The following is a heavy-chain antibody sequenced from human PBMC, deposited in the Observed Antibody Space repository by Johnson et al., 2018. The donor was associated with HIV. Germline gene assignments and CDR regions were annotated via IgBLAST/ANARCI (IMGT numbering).Heavy chain of an antibody. J-gene: IGHJ3*02. CDR3: ARDRGSSWPYDAFDI. Sequence: VQLVESGGGLVQPGGSLRLSCADSGFTFDDYAMHWVRQAPGKGLEWVSGISWNSGSIGYADSVKGRFTISRDNAKNTLYLQMNSLRAEDTAVYYCARDRGSSWPYDAFDIWGQGTMVTVSS. CDR1: GFTFDDYA. V-gene: IGHV3-9*01. D-gene: IGHD6-13*01. CDR2: ISWNSGSI.